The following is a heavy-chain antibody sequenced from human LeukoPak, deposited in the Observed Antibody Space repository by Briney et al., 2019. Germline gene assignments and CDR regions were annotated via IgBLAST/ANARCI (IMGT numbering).Heavy chain of an antibody. D-gene: IGHD3-3*01. Sequence: ASVKVSCKASGYTFTSYGISWVRQAPGQGLEWMGWISAYNGNTNYAQKLQGRVTMTTDTSTSTAYMELRSLRSDDTAVYYCARGSEWLLSRHGSFDYWGQGTLVTVSS. CDR2: ISAYNGNT. CDR1: GYTFTSYG. J-gene: IGHJ4*02. CDR3: ARGSEWLLSRHGSFDY. V-gene: IGHV1-18*01.